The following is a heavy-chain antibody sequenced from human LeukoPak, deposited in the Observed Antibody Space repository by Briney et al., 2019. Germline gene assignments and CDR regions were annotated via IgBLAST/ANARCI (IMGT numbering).Heavy chain of an antibody. V-gene: IGHV3-33*05. Sequence: GGSLRVTCAASGFTFSTHGMHWVRQTPGKGLEWVSIISFDGSTTYYGDSVRGRFTISRDNSKNTIDLQMDSLRADDTAIYYCARDLHAGRDGLHYGADSWGQGSLVTVSS. D-gene: IGHD3-10*01. J-gene: IGHJ4*02. CDR1: GFTFSTHG. CDR2: ISFDGSTT. CDR3: ARDLHAGRDGLHYGADS.